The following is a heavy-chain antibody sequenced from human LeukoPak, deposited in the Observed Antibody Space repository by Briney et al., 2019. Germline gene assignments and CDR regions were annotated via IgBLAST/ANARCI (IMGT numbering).Heavy chain of an antibody. CDR2: IIENGSNQ. CDR1: GFTFSNYI. CDR3: ARGSETGPRSTFDV. Sequence: GGSLRLSCAASGFTFSNYIMHWVRQAPGKGLDWVAVIIENGSNQYYADSVKGRFTISRDNSKNTLFLQMNSLQAEDTDVYYCARGSETGPRSTFDVWGQGTVVTVSS. D-gene: IGHD1-1*01. V-gene: IGHV3-30*04. J-gene: IGHJ3*01.